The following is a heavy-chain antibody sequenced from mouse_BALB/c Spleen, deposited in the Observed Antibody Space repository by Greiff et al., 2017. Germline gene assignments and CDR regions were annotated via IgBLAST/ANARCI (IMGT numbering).Heavy chain of an antibody. V-gene: IGHV1-69*02. CDR1: GYTFTSYW. CDR2: IYPSDSYT. CDR3: TRRGYGSSHWYFDV. D-gene: IGHD1-1*01. Sequence: VKLQQPGAELVRPGASVKLSCKASGYTFTSYWINWVKQRPGQGLEWIGNIYPSDSYTNYNQKFKDKATLTVDKSSSTAYMQLSSPTSEDSAVYYCTRRGYGSSHWYFDVWGAGTTVTVSS. J-gene: IGHJ1*01.